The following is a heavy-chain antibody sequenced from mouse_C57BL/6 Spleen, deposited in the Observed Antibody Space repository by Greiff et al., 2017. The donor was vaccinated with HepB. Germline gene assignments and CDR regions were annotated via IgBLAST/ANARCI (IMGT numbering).Heavy chain of an antibody. CDR3: ARDLGTVVATGAMDY. J-gene: IGHJ4*01. CDR2: ISDGGSYT. CDR1: GFTFSSYA. D-gene: IGHD1-1*01. V-gene: IGHV5-4*01. Sequence: EVKVEESGGGLVKPGGSLKLSCAASGFTFSSYAMSWVRQTPEKRLEWVATISDGGSYTYYPDNVKGRFTISRDNAKNNLYLQMSHLKSEDTAMYYCARDLGTVVATGAMDYWGQGTSVTVSS.